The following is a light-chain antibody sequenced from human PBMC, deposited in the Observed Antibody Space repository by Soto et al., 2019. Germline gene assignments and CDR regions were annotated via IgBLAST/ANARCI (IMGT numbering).Light chain of an antibody. CDR3: QERTNWPPSWT. V-gene: IGKV3-11*01. J-gene: IGKJ1*01. CDR1: QSVSSH. Sequence: EIVLTQSPATLSLSPGERATLSCRASQSVSSHLAWYQQKPGQAPRLLIYDASNRATGTPDRFSGSGSGTDFTLTISRLEPEDFAVYYCQERTNWPPSWTFGQGTKVDIK. CDR2: DAS.